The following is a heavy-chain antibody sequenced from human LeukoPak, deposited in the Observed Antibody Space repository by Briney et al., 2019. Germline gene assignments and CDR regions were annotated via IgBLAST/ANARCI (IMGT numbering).Heavy chain of an antibody. CDR3: ARDPRRGLDWFDP. J-gene: IGHJ5*02. CDR2: IIPIFGTA. V-gene: IGHV1-69*05. Sequence: ASVTVSCKASGGTFSSYAISWVRQAPGQGLEWMGGIIPIFGTANYAQKFQGRVTITTDESTSTAYMELSSLRSEDTAVYYCARDPRRGLDWFDPWGQGTLVTVSS. CDR1: GGTFSSYA.